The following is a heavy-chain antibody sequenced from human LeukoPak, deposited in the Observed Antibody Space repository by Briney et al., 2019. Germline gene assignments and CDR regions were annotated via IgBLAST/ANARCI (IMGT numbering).Heavy chain of an antibody. J-gene: IGHJ4*02. Sequence: GGSLRLSCAASGFTFSSYWMHWVRQAPGKGLVWVSRINSDGSSTSYADSVKGRFTISRDNAKNTLYLQMNSLRAEDTAVYYCARSPPTLKFYFDYWGQGTLVTVSS. V-gene: IGHV3-74*01. CDR3: ARSPPTLKFYFDY. CDR1: GFTFSSYW. CDR2: INSDGSST.